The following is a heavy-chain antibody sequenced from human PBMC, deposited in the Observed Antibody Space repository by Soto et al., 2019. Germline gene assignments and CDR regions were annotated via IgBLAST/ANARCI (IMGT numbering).Heavy chain of an antibody. Sequence: QVQLVQSGAEVKKPGASVKVSCKASGYTFTSYYMHWVRQAPGQGLEWMGIINPSGGSTSYAQKFQGRVTMTRDTSTSTVYMELSSLRSEDTAVYYCAMVFGRREGDYDAFDIWGQGTMVTVSS. V-gene: IGHV1-46*01. CDR1: GYTFTSYY. CDR2: INPSGGST. CDR3: AMVFGRREGDYDAFDI. J-gene: IGHJ3*02. D-gene: IGHD4-17*01.